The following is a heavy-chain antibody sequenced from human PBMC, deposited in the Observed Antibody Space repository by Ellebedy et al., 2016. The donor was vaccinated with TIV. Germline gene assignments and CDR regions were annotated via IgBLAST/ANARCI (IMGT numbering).Heavy chain of an antibody. J-gene: IGHJ4*02. V-gene: IGHV5-51*01. CDR2: IYPGDSDT. CDR3: ARGGHCSDGTCYLIDH. Sequence: GESLKISCKGSGYSFTSYWIGWVRQMPGKGLEWMGIIYPGDSDTRYSPSFQGQVTISADKSISTAYLQWSSLKASDTAMYYCARGGHCSDGTCYLIDHWGQGTLVTVS. D-gene: IGHD2-15*01. CDR1: GYSFTSYW.